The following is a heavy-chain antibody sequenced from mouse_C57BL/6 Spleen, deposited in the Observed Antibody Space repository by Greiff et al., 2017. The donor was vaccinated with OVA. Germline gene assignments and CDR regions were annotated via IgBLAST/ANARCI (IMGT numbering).Heavy chain of an antibody. CDR2: IDPSDSYT. CDR1: GYTFTSYW. D-gene: IGHD2-2*01. Sequence: QVQLQQPGAELVMPGASVKLSCKASGYTFTSYWMHWVKQRPGQGLEWIGEIDPSDSYTNYNQKFKGKSTLTVDKSSSTAYMQLSSVTSEDSAVYYCARYGYDYFDYWGQGTTLTVSS. J-gene: IGHJ2*01. V-gene: IGHV1-69*01. CDR3: ARYGYDYFDY.